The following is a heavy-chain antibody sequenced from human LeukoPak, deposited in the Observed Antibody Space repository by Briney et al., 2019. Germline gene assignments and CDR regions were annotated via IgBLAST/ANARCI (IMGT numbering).Heavy chain of an antibody. CDR1: GYSFTTYW. Sequence: GESLKISCKGSGYSFTTYWIGWVRQMPGKGLEWMGIIYPGDSDTRYSPSFQGQVTISADKSISTAYLQWNTLKTSDTAMYYCARRVTYCSGGSCSETDGFDIWGQGTMVTVSS. D-gene: IGHD2-15*01. J-gene: IGHJ3*02. CDR2: IYPGDSDT. V-gene: IGHV5-51*01. CDR3: ARRVTYCSGGSCSETDGFDI.